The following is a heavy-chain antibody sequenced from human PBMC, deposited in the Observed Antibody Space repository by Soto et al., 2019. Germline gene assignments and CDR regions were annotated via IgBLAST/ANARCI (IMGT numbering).Heavy chain of an antibody. D-gene: IGHD3-16*02. CDR1: GFTFSSYA. CDR2: ISYDGSNK. Sequence: QVQLVESGGGVVQPGRSLRLSCAASGFTFSSYAMHWVRQAPGKGLEWVAVISYDGSNKYYADSVKGRFTISRDNSKNTLYLQMNSLRAEDTAVYYCARDFMLGLGELSPYFDYWGQGTLVSVSS. V-gene: IGHV3-30-3*01. J-gene: IGHJ4*02. CDR3: ARDFMLGLGELSPYFDY.